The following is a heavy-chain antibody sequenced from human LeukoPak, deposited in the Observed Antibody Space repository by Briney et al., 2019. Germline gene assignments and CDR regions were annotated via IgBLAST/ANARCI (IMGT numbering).Heavy chain of an antibody. Sequence: GGSLRLSCAASGFTFSSYWMSWVRQAPGKGLEWVANIKQDGSEKYYVDSVKGRFTISRDNAKNSLYLQMNSLRAEDTAVYYCARVTAAGTYGAHYYYYYMDVWGKGTTVTISS. CDR1: GFTFSSYW. CDR3: ARVTAAGTYGAHYYYYYMDV. D-gene: IGHD6-13*01. V-gene: IGHV3-7*01. CDR2: IKQDGSEK. J-gene: IGHJ6*03.